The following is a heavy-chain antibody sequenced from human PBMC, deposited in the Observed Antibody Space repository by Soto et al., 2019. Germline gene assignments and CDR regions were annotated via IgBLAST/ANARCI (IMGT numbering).Heavy chain of an antibody. Sequence: GASVKVSCKASGYTFTAQDLHWVRKAPGEGLEWMGWINPTTGATRYAQKFQGRVTMTRDTSMSTANLEVRSLRPDDTAVYYCAKGDSSWVSWFDPWRQGTLVTVSS. J-gene: IGHJ5*02. V-gene: IGHV1-2*02. CDR3: AKGDSSWVSWFDP. CDR1: GYTFTAQD. CDR2: INPTTGAT. D-gene: IGHD6-19*01.